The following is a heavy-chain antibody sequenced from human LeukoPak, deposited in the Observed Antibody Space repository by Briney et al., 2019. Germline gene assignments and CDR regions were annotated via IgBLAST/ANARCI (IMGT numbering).Heavy chain of an antibody. J-gene: IGHJ4*02. CDR3: AKDRGTIPY. CDR2: ISNSGGAT. Sequence: GGSLRLSCAASGFTFSTYGMSWVRQAPGKGLGWVSAISNSGGATCYADSVKGRFTISRDNSENAVYLQMNSLRAEDTAVYYCAKDRGTIPYWGQGTLATVSS. V-gene: IGHV3-23*01. CDR1: GFTFSTYG. D-gene: IGHD1-1*01.